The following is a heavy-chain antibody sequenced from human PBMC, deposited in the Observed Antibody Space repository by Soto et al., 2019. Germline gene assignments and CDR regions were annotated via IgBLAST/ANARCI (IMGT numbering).Heavy chain of an antibody. CDR2: NIPIFGTA. V-gene: IGHV1-69*13. J-gene: IGHJ4*02. Sequence: SVKVSCKASGGTFSNFVISWVRQAPGQGREWMGGNIPIFGTANYAQKFQGRVTIIADESTGTTYMELTSMRSEDTAVYYCARAPILVGETTYANYFDYWGPGTLVTVSS. D-gene: IGHD2-21*01. CDR1: GGTFSNFV. CDR3: ARAPILVGETTYANYFDY.